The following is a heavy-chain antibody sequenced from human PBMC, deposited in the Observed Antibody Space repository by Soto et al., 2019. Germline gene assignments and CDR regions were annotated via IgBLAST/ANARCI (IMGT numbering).Heavy chain of an antibody. CDR1: GYTFTSYG. CDR2: ISAYNGNK. CDR3: ARDREVLCLGIGDFDT. J-gene: IGHJ4*02. V-gene: IGHV1-18*01. D-gene: IGHD3-16*01. Sequence: GATVKVSCKASGYTFTSYGISWVRQAPGQGHAWMGWISAYNGNKNYAQKLKGRVTMTTDTSTSPAYMELRSLRSDDTAVYYCARDREVLCLGIGDFDTWGQETLVTVAS.